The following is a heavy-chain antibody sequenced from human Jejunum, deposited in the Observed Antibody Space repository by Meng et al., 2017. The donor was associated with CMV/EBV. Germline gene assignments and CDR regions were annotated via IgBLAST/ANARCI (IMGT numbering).Heavy chain of an antibody. CDR3: AKDAGSFLDYFFDF. Sequence: GYTVSEYYIQWVRQAPGQGLEWMGWINPKTGDTKYPQKLQGRVTLTRDMSINTVYMEMTRLNSDDTAMYYCAKDAGSFLDYFFDFWGQGTLVTVSS. CDR2: INPKTGDT. V-gene: IGHV1-2*02. CDR1: GYTVSEYY. D-gene: IGHD1-26*01. J-gene: IGHJ4*02.